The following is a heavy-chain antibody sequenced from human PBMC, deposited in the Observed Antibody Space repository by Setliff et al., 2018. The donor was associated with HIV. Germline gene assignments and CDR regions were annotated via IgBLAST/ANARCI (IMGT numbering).Heavy chain of an antibody. CDR3: AKGSLPSGYSYGFFDY. D-gene: IGHD5-18*01. Sequence: PGGSLRLSCAVSGFTFSDYSMHWVRQAPGKGLEWVAVTWPDGSDKYYVDSVKGRFTISRDNSKNTLYLQMNSLRAEDTAVYYCAKGSLPSGYSYGFFDYWGQGTLVTVPS. J-gene: IGHJ4*02. V-gene: IGHV3-33*06. CDR2: TWPDGSDK. CDR1: GFTFSDYS.